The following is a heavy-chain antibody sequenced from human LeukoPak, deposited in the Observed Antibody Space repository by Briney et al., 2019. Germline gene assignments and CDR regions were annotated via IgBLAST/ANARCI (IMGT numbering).Heavy chain of an antibody. V-gene: IGHV3-33*01. CDR3: ARGQDYGDSNWFDP. Sequence: PGGSLRLSCAASGFTFTSYGMHWVRQAPGKGLEWVAVIWYDGSNKYNTDSVKGRFTISRDNSKNTLYLQMNCLRVEDTAVYYCARGQDYGDSNWFDPWGQGALVTVSS. D-gene: IGHD4-17*01. CDR1: GFTFTSYG. J-gene: IGHJ5*02. CDR2: IWYDGSNK.